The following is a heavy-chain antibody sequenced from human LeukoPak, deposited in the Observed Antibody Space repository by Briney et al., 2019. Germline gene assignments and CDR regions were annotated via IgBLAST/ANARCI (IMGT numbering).Heavy chain of an antibody. Sequence: PSETLSLTCTVSGGSISSYYSSWIRQPPGKGLEWIGYIYYSGSTNYNPSLKSRVTISVDTSKNQFSLKLSSVTAADTAVYYCARGGGYSYGFRYYFDYWGQGTLVTVSS. V-gene: IGHV4-59*01. CDR3: ARGGGYSYGFRYYFDY. D-gene: IGHD5-18*01. CDR1: GGSISSYY. CDR2: IYYSGST. J-gene: IGHJ4*02.